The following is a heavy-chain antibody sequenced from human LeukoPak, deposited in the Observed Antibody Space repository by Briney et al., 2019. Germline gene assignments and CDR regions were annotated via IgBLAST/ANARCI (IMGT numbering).Heavy chain of an antibody. D-gene: IGHD3-10*01. CDR3: ARSYGSGRREVFDI. Sequence: GASVNVSCNSSGYIFTDHFIHWVRQAPGQGLEWMGWINTNSGGTNNAQKFRGRVTMTGDTSIRTAYMELRRLRSDDTAVYYCARSYGSGRREVFDIWGQGTRVTVSS. V-gene: IGHV1-2*02. CDR2: INTNSGGT. J-gene: IGHJ3*02. CDR1: GYIFTDHF.